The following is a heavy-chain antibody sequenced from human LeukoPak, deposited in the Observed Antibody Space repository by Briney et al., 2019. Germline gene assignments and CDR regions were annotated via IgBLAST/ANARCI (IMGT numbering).Heavy chain of an antibody. D-gene: IGHD3-9*01. CDR3: ARGGVVRYLFWFFSKGLGFHP. J-gene: IGHJ5*02. CDR2: ISASNGTA. CDR1: GYTFTSYG. V-gene: IGHV1-18*04. Sequence: ASVKVTCKASGYTFTSYGISWVQHHPGQGLEWMVWISASNGTATYARQLQGRVAMTSDATTSTAYRQLRSLRSDDTAVYYCARGGVVRYLFWFFSKGLGFHPWGQGTMVTDSS.